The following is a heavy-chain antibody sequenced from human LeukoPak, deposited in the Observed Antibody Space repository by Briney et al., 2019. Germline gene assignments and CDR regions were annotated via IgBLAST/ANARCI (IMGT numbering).Heavy chain of an antibody. CDR1: GFTFSTYA. CDR2: ISSNGGNT. D-gene: IGHD1-1*01. CDR3: ARDVHYAFDI. Sequence: GGSLRLSCAASGFTFSTYAMHWVRQAPGKGLEYVSAISSNGGNTYYANSVKGRFTISRDNSKNTLHLQMGSLRAEDMAVYHCARDVHYAFDIWGQGTMVTVSS. V-gene: IGHV3-64*01. J-gene: IGHJ3*02.